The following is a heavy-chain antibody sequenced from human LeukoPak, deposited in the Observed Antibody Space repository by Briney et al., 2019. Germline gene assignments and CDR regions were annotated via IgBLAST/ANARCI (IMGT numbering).Heavy chain of an antibody. CDR2: ISPFNGNI. CDR3: AGGTNGYFDY. CDR1: GYTFTSYG. J-gene: IGHJ4*02. V-gene: IGHV1-18*01. D-gene: IGHD1-1*01. Sequence: ASVKVSCKASGYTFTSYGISWVRQAPGQGLEWMGWISPFNGNIQYAQKVQDRVTMTTDTSTSTAYMELSSLRSEDTAVYYCAGGTNGYFDYWGQGTLVTVSS.